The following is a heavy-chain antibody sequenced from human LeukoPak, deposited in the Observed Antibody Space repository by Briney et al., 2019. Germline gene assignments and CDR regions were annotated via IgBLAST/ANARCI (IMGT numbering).Heavy chain of an antibody. J-gene: IGHJ4*02. D-gene: IGHD3-22*01. CDR3: ARPGRNSSGYYFDY. Sequence: GESLKISCQASGYSFISYWIAWVRQMPGKGLEWMGIIYPGDSDTRYSPSFQGQVTISADKSISTAYLQWSSLKASDTAMYYCARPGRNSSGYYFDYWGQGTLVTVSS. V-gene: IGHV5-51*01. CDR2: IYPGDSDT. CDR1: GYSFISYW.